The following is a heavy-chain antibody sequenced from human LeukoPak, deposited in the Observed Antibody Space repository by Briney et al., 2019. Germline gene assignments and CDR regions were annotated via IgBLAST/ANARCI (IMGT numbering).Heavy chain of an antibody. CDR3: AELGITMIGGV. Sequence: GGSLRLSCAASGFSFSKDWMSWVRQVPGKGLEWVSYISSSGSTIYYADSVKGRFTISRDNAKNSLYLQMNSLRAEDTAVYYCAELGITMIGGVWGKGTTVTISS. V-gene: IGHV3-11*04. CDR1: GFSFSKDW. J-gene: IGHJ6*04. D-gene: IGHD3-10*02. CDR2: ISSSGSTI.